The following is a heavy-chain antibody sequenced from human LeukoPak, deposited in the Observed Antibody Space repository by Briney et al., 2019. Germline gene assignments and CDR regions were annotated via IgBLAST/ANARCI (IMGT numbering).Heavy chain of an antibody. D-gene: IGHD5-18*01. J-gene: IGHJ4*02. Sequence: SETLSLTCTVSGGSINSYYWGWVRQPAGKGLEWIGRIYTTGSTNYNPSLKSRVTISVDTSKNQFSLKLTSVTAADTAMYYCARAGYTISNYSLDYWGQGTLVTVSS. CDR2: IYTTGST. CDR3: ARAGYTISNYSLDY. V-gene: IGHV4-4*07. CDR1: GGSINSYY.